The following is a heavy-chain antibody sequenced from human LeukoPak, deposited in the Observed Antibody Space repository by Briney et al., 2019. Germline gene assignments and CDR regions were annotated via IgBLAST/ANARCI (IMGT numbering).Heavy chain of an antibody. J-gene: IGHJ4*02. CDR2: IYYSGNT. CDR1: GGSIGSSSAYY. Sequence: PSETLSLTCTVSGGSIGSSSAYYWGWIRQPPGKGLEWIGTIYYSGNTYYNPSLKSRVTISVDTSKNQFSLKLSSVTAADTAVYYCARSRYSSGWFFDYWGQGTLVTVSS. D-gene: IGHD6-19*01. V-gene: IGHV4-39*01. CDR3: ARSRYSSGWFFDY.